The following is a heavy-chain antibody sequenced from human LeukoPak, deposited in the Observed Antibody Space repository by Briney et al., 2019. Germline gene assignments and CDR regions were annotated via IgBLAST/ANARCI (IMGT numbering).Heavy chain of an antibody. CDR1: GFPLSSYA. CDR2: SSGSGSAP. V-gene: IGHV3-23*01. D-gene: IGHD3-22*01. CDR3: AGESPAYYYNY. Sequence: GGSLRLSCAASGFPLSSYAMRGVRDSPGGGLEWVSTSSGSGSAPYDADSVKGRFTISRDTSKNTLCLQMNSLRAEDTAVYYCAGESPAYYYNYWGQGTLVTVSS. J-gene: IGHJ4*02.